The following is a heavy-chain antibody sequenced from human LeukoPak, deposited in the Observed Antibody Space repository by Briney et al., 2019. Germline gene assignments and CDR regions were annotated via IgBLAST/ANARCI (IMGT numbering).Heavy chain of an antibody. J-gene: IGHJ4*02. Sequence: GGSLRLSCAASGFTFSSYWMHWVRHAPGKGLVWVSRINSDGSSTSYADSVKGRSTISRDNAKNTLYLQMNSLRAEDTAVYYCARTPMISLFDYWGQGTLVTVSS. D-gene: IGHD3-22*01. CDR3: ARTPMISLFDY. CDR1: GFTFSSYW. CDR2: INSDGSST. V-gene: IGHV3-74*01.